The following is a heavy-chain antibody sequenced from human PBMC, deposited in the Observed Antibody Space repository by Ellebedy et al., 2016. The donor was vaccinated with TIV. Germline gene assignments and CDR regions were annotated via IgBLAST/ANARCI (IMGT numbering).Heavy chain of an antibody. CDR3: ATSLIRYFDWLYNY. CDR2: INPNSGGT. Sequence: ASVKVSXXASGYTFTGYYMHWVRQAPGQGLEWMGWINPNSGGTNYAQKFQGRVTMTRDTSISTAYMELSRLRSDDTAVYYCATSLIRYFDWLYNYWGQGTLVTVSS. D-gene: IGHD3-9*01. J-gene: IGHJ4*02. V-gene: IGHV1-2*02. CDR1: GYTFTGYY.